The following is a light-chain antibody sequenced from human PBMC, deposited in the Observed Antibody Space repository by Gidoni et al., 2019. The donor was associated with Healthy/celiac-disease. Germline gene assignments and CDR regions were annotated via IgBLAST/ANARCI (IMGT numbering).Light chain of an antibody. J-gene: IGKJ4*01. CDR3: MQSIQLPLT. CDR2: EVY. V-gene: IGKV2D-29*01. Sequence: DNVMTQTPLSLTVTPGQQASISCTSRQSLLHRDGKTYLYWYLQKPGQAPQLLIYEVYNRFSGVPDRLSGSGSGTDFTLKISRVEAEDFGVYYCMQSIQLPLTFGGGTKVEIK. CDR1: QSLLHRDGKTY.